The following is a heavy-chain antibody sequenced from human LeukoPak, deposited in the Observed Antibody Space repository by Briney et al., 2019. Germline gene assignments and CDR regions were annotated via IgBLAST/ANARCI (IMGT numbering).Heavy chain of an antibody. J-gene: IGHJ4*02. CDR3: ARGWGVTGTTFDY. V-gene: IGHV4-59*12. CDR1: GGSISSYY. Sequence: PSETLSLTCTVSGGSISSYYWSWIRQPPGKGLEWIGYIYYSGSTNYHSSLKSRVTISVDTSKNQFSLKLSSVTAADTAVYYCARGWGVTGTTFDYWGQGTLVTVSS. CDR2: IYYSGST. D-gene: IGHD1-20*01.